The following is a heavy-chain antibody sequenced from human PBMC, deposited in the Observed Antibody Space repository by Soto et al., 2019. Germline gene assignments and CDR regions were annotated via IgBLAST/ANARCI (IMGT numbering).Heavy chain of an antibody. Sequence: EVQLLESGGGLVQPGGSLRLSCAASGFTFSSYAMSWVRQAPGKGLEWVSAISGSGGSTYYADSMKGRFTISRDNSKNTLYLQMNSLRAEDTAVYYCANLGQYYDFWSGTDLDFDYWGQGTLVTVSS. CDR3: ANLGQYYDFWSGTDLDFDY. J-gene: IGHJ4*02. CDR2: ISGSGGST. CDR1: GFTFSSYA. V-gene: IGHV3-23*01. D-gene: IGHD3-3*01.